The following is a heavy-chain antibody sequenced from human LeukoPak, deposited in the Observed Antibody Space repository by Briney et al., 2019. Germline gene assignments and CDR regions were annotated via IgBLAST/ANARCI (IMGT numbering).Heavy chain of an antibody. J-gene: IGHJ4*02. CDR2: IRSKAYGGTT. CDR3: TTPMGATTLFDY. Sequence: GGSLRLSCTASGFTFGDYAMSWIRQAPGKGLEWVGFIRSKAYGGTTEYAASVKGRFTISRDDSKSIAYLQMNSLKTEDTAVYYCTTPMGATTLFDYWGQGTLVTVSS. D-gene: IGHD1-26*01. CDR1: GFTFGDYA. V-gene: IGHV3-49*03.